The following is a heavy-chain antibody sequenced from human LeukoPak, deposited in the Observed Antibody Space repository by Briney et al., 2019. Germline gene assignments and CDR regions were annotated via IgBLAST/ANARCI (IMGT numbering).Heavy chain of an antibody. Sequence: ASVKVSCKASGYTFTGYYMHWVRQAPGQGLEWMGWINPNSGGTNYAQKFQGRVTMTRDTSISTAYMELSRLRSDDTAVYYCARGAYYYDSSDYYYEGNPFEYWGQGTLVTVSS. CDR1: GYTFTGYY. CDR3: ARGAYYYDSSDYYYEGNPFEY. V-gene: IGHV1-2*02. CDR2: INPNSGGT. D-gene: IGHD3-22*01. J-gene: IGHJ4*02.